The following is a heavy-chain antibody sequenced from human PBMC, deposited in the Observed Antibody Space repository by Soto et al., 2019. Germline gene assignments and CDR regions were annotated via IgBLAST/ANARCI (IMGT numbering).Heavy chain of an antibody. CDR3: AKAAAYDFWSGLSYHYYGMDV. CDR2: ISGSGGST. D-gene: IGHD3-3*01. J-gene: IGHJ6*02. V-gene: IGHV3-23*01. CDR1: GFTFSSYA. Sequence: PGGSLRLSCAASGFTFSSYAMSWVRQAPGKGLEWVSAISGSGGSTYYADSVKGRFTISRDNSKNTLYLQMNSLRAEDTAVYYCAKAAAYDFWSGLSYHYYGMDVWGQGTTVTVSS.